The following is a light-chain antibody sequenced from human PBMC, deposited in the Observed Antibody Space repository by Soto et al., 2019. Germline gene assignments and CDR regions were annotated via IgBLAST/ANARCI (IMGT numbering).Light chain of an antibody. J-gene: IGLJ1*01. CDR2: DVT. Sequence: QSALTQPASVSGSPGQSITVSCTGTSSDVGGYNYVSWYQQHPGKAPRLMFYDVTNRPSEVSNRLSGSKSGNTASLNISGLHAEDEADYYCSSYRSGFTYVFGTGTKLTVL. CDR3: SSYRSGFTYV. CDR1: SSDVGGYNY. V-gene: IGLV2-14*01.